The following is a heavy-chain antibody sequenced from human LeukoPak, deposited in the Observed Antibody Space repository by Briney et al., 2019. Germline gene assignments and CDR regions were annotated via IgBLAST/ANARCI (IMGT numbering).Heavy chain of an antibody. CDR3: AREFNLVTHYFDY. CDR1: GGSFSGYY. D-gene: IGHD4-11*01. CDR2: INHSGST. V-gene: IGHV4-34*01. Sequence: SETLSLTCAVYGGSFSGYYWSWIRQPPGKGLEWIGEINHSGSTNYNPSLKSRVTISVDTSKNQFSLKLSSVTAADTAVYYCAREFNLVTHYFDYWGQGTLVTVSS. J-gene: IGHJ4*02.